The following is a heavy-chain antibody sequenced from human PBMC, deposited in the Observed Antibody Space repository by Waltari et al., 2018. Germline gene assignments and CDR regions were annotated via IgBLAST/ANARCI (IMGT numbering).Heavy chain of an antibody. CDR3: ARYYYGSGSPFDY. V-gene: IGHV4-38-2*01. CDR2: IYHSGST. Sequence: QVQLQESGPGLVKPSETLSLTCAVSGYSISSGYYWGWIRQPPGKGLEWIGSIYHSGSTYYNPSLKSRVTISVDTSKNQFSLKLSSVTAADTAVYYCARYYYGSGSPFDYWGQGTLVTVSS. CDR1: GYSISSGYY. J-gene: IGHJ4*02. D-gene: IGHD3-10*01.